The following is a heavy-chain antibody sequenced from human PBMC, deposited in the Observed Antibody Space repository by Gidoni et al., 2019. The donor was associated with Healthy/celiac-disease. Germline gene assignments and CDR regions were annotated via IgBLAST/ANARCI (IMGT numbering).Heavy chain of an antibody. CDR1: GFTFSSYS. D-gene: IGHD3-3*01. CDR3: ARDLPTIFGVVIMFD. J-gene: IGHJ4*02. V-gene: IGHV3-21*01. Sequence: EVQLVASGGGLVKPGGSLSLSCASSGFTFSSYSMNWVRQAPGKGLEWVSSISSSSSYIYYADSVKGRFTISRDNAKNSLYLQMNSLRAEDTAVYYCARDLPTIFGVVIMFDWGQGTLVTVSS. CDR2: ISSSSSYI.